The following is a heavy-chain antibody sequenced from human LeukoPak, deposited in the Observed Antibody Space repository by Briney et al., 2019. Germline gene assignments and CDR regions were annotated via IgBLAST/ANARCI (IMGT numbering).Heavy chain of an antibody. D-gene: IGHD5-24*01. CDR2: IKQDGSEK. CDR3: ARDRDGYKPGVFDY. J-gene: IGHJ4*02. Sequence: GGSLRLSCAASGFTFSSYWMSWVRQAPGKGLEWVANIKQDGSEKYYVDSVKGRFTISRDNAKNSLYLQMNSLRAEDTAVYYCARDRDGYKPGVFDYWGQGTLVTVSS. CDR1: GFTFSSYW. V-gene: IGHV3-7*01.